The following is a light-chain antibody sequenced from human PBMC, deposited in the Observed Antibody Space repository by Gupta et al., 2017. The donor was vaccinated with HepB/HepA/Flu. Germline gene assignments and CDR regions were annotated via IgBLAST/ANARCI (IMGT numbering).Light chain of an antibody. CDR3: DAWEDSRNGYYV. CDR1: SSNIGSNT. J-gene: IGLJ1*01. Sequence: SVLTQPPSASGTPGQRVTISCSGSSSNIGSNTVHWYQQHPGTAPKLLIYSNNQRHSGGPDRFSGSKSGTSASLAISGLQTEDEADYYCDAWEDSRNGYYVFGTGTKVTVL. CDR2: SNN. V-gene: IGLV1-44*01.